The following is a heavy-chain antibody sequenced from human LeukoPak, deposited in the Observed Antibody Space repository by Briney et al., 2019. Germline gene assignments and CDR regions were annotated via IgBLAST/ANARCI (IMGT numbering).Heavy chain of an antibody. J-gene: IGHJ6*02. Sequence: PGGSLRLYCAATGFTFSSYAMHRVRQAPGKGLEWVAVISYDGSNNYYADSVKGRFTISRDNSKNTLYQQMNSLRAEDTAVYYCARDWSEGSSGWYYYGMDVWGQGTTVTVSS. V-gene: IGHV3-30-3*01. CDR2: ISYDGSNN. CDR3: ARDWSEGSSGWYYYGMDV. D-gene: IGHD6-19*01. CDR1: GFTFSSYA.